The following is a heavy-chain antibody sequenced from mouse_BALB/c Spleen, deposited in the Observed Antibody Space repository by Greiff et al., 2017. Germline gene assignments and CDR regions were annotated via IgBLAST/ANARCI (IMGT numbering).Heavy chain of an antibody. CDR1: GYTFTSYW. D-gene: IGHD1-1*01. Sequence: VQLQESGAELARPGASVKLSCKASGYTFTSYWMQWVKQRPGQGLEWIGAIYPGDGDTRYTQKFKGKATLTADKSSSTAYMQLSSLASEDSAVYYCARDYGSEGFAYWGQGTLVTVSA. CDR2: IYPGDGDT. CDR3: ARDYGSEGFAY. V-gene: IGHV1-87*01. J-gene: IGHJ3*01.